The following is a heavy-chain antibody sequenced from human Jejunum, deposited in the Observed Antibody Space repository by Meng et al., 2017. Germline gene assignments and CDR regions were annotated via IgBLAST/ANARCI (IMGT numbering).Heavy chain of an antibody. Sequence: QVQPPAPGPGLVTPSWTLSLTCTVSGVSTTAPFYWTWIRQAPGKGLEWIGEVWPSGATYYNPSLSSRITISIDTSNNQFSLEVAFLTAADTAVYYCARAIRERYFDSWGQGTLVTVSS. J-gene: IGHJ4*02. V-gene: IGHV4-4*02. CDR2: VWPSGAT. CDR3: ARAIRERYFDS. D-gene: IGHD1-14*01. CDR1: GVSTTAPFY.